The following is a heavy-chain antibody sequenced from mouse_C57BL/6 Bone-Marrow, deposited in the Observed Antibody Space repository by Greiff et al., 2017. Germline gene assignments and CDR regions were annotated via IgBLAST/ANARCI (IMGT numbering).Heavy chain of an antibody. J-gene: IGHJ2*01. D-gene: IGHD2-2*01. CDR2: INPNYGTT. Sequence: EVQLQQSGPELVKPGASVKISCKASGYSFTDYNMNWVKQSNGKSLEWIGVINPNYGTTSYNQKFKGKATLTVDQSSSTAYMQLISLTSEDSADYSCASLCGYDDDVDYWGQGTTLTVSS. CDR1: GYSFTDYN. CDR3: ASLCGYDDDVDY. V-gene: IGHV1-39*01.